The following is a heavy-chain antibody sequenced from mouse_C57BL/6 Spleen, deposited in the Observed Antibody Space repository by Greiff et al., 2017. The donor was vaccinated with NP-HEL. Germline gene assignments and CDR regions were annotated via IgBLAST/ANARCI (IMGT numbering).Heavy chain of an antibody. Sequence: EVQVVESEGGLVQPGSSMKLSCTASGFTFSDYYMAWVRQVPEKGLEWVANINYDGSSTYYLDSLKSRFIISRDNAKNILYLQMSSLKSEDTATYYCAREYDYGFDYWGQGTTLTVSS. J-gene: IGHJ2*01. CDR2: INYDGSST. V-gene: IGHV5-16*01. CDR3: AREYDYGFDY. D-gene: IGHD2-4*01. CDR1: GFTFSDYY.